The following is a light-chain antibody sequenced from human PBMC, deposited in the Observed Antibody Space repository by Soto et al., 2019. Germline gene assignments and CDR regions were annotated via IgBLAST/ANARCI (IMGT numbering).Light chain of an antibody. V-gene: IGKV1-39*01. J-gene: IGKJ1*01. Sequence: DLQMTQSPSSLSASIGDRVTITCRASQSIDNCLSWYQQKPGKAPKLLIYAASTLQNGVPSRFSGSGSGTDFPLTISSLQRGDLATYYCLHTHSAPATFGQGTTVEIK. CDR3: LHTHSAPAT. CDR1: QSIDNC. CDR2: AAS.